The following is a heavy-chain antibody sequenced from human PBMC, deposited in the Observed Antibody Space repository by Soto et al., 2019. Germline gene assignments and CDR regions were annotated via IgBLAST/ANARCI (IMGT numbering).Heavy chain of an antibody. V-gene: IGHV1-2*02. J-gene: IGHJ5*02. D-gene: IGHD6-19*01. CDR1: GYTFTAQY. CDR3: AKGDSSWVSWFDP. CDR2: INPTTGAT. Sequence: ASVKVSCKASGYTFTAQYLHWVRKAPGEGLEWMGWINPTTGATRYAQKFQGRVTMTRDTSMSTAYLEVGSLRPDDTAVYYCAKGDSSWVSWFDPWGQGTLVTVPQ.